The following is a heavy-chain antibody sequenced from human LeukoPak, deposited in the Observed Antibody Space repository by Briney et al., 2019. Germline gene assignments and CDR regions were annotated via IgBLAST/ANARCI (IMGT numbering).Heavy chain of an antibody. V-gene: IGHV3-30*03. CDR3: ARDYDYIWGNYRTSGAFDI. J-gene: IGHJ3*02. CDR2: ISYDGSNK. CDR1: GFTFSSYG. D-gene: IGHD3-16*02. Sequence: GGTLRLSCAASGFTFSSYGMHWVRQAPGKGLEWVAVISYDGSNKYYADSVKGRFTISRDNSKNTLYLQMNSLRAEDTAVYYCARDYDYIWGNYRTSGAFDIWGQGTVVTVSS.